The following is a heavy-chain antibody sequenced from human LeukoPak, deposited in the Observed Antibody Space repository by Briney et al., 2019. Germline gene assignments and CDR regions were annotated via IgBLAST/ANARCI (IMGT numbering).Heavy chain of an antibody. CDR1: GFTFSDYT. J-gene: IGHJ6*02. D-gene: IGHD1-26*01. CDR2: IKSGSSFV. V-gene: IGHV3-21*01. Sequence: GASLRLSCAASGFTFSDYTINWVRQAPGKGLEWVSSIKSGSSFVYYADSLKGRFTISRDNAKNSLYLQMNSLRAEDTAEYYCARESGSGSYYAMDVWGRGTTVTVSS. CDR3: ARESGSGSYYAMDV.